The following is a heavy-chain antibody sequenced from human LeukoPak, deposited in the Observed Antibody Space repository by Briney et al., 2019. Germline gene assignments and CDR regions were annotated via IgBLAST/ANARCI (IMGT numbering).Heavy chain of an antibody. V-gene: IGHV4-30-4*08. CDR3: ARHGTMVRGSFDY. CDR1: GGSISSGDYY. Sequence: SQTLSLTCTVSGGSISSGDYYWSWIRQPPGKGLEWIGYIYYSGSTNYNPSLKSRVTISVDTSKNQFSLKLSSVTAADTAVYYCARHGTMVRGSFDYWGQGTLVTVSS. CDR2: IYYSGST. J-gene: IGHJ4*02. D-gene: IGHD3-10*01.